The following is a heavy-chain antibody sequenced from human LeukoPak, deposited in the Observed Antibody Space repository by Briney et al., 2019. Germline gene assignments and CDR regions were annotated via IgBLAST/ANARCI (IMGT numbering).Heavy chain of an antibody. CDR2: IYYSGST. CDR1: GGSISSYY. V-gene: IGHV4-59*01. D-gene: IGHD3-9*01. J-gene: IGHJ5*02. Sequence: PSETLSFTCTVSGGSISSYYWSWIRQPPGKGLEWIGSIYYSGSTYYNPSLKSRVTISVDTSKNQFSLKLSSVTAADTAVYYCARLTGYSSESWFDPWGQGTLVTVSS. CDR3: ARLTGYSSESWFDP.